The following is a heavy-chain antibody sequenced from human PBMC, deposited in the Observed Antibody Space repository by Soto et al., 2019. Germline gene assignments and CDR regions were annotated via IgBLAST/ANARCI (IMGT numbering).Heavy chain of an antibody. CDR2: ISGSGGST. V-gene: IGHV3-23*01. CDR1: GFTFSSYA. CDR3: ASLGGSSGYYGQYFDYGMDV. J-gene: IGHJ6*02. Sequence: PGGSLRLSCAASGFTFSSYAMSWVRQAPGKGLEWVSVISGSGGSTYYADSVKGRFTISRDNSKNTLYLQMNSLRAEDTAVYYCASLGGSSGYYGQYFDYGMDVWGQGTTVTVSS. D-gene: IGHD3-22*01.